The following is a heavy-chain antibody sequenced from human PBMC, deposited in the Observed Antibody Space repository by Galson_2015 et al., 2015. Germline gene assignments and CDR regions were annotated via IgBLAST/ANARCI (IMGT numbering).Heavy chain of an antibody. CDR3: AKEGCSSTSCGAYYYYGMDV. CDR1: GFTFSSYG. V-gene: IGHV3-30*18. J-gene: IGHJ6*02. Sequence: SLRLSCAASGFTFSSYGMHWVRQAPGKGLEWVAVISYDGSNKYYADSVKGRFTISRDNSKNTLYLQMNSLRAEDTAVYYCAKEGCSSTSCGAYYYYGMDVWGQGTTVTVSS. CDR2: ISYDGSNK. D-gene: IGHD2-2*01.